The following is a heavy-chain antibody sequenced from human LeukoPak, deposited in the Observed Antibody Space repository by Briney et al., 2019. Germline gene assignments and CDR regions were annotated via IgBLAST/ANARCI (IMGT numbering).Heavy chain of an antibody. CDR2: IYYRGST. CDR3: ARSDSSVSVCDY. Sequence: PSETLSLTCTVSGGSISSYSWSSIRQPPRKGLEWIGDIYYRGSTHYNPSLRSRVTISVDTSKNQFSLKLSSVTAADTAVYYCARSDSSVSVCDYWGQGTLVTVSS. J-gene: IGHJ4*02. CDR1: GGSISSYS. V-gene: IGHV4-59*01. D-gene: IGHD3-22*01.